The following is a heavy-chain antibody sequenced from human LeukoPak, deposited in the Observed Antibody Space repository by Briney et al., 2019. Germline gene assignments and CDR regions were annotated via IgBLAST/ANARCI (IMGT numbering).Heavy chain of an antibody. CDR2: IYYSGST. CDR3: ARLRPSGYPGGY. V-gene: IGHV4-39*07. CDR1: GGSISSSSYY. J-gene: IGHJ4*02. D-gene: IGHD3-22*01. Sequence: SETLSLTCTVSGGSISSSSYYWGWIRQPPGKGLEWIGSIYYSGSTYYNPSLKSRVTISVDTSKNQFSLKLSSVTAADTAVYYCARLRPSGYPGGYWGQGTLVTVSS.